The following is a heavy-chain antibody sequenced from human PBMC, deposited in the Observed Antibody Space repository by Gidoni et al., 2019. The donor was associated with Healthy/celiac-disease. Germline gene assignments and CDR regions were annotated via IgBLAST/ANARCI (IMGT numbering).Heavy chain of an antibody. J-gene: IGHJ4*02. CDR1: GGSISSGSYY. Sequence: QVQLQESGPGLVKPSQTLSLTCTVSGGSISSGSYYWSWIRQPAGKGLEWIGRIYTSGSTNYNPSLKSRVTISVDTSKNQFSLKLSSVTAADTAVYYCAREIGYCSGGSCRSYFDYWGQGTLVTVSS. D-gene: IGHD2-15*01. V-gene: IGHV4-61*02. CDR2: IYTSGST. CDR3: AREIGYCSGGSCRSYFDY.